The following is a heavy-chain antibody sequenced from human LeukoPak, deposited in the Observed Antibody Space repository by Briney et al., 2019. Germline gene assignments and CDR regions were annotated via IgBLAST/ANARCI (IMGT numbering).Heavy chain of an antibody. CDR1: GFTFSSYW. J-gene: IGHJ4*02. CDR3: AKSSSGYDSYFDY. Sequence: PGGSLRLSCAASGFTFSSYWMHWVRQAPGKGLEWVSAISGSGGSTYYADSVKGRFTISRDNSKNTLYLQMNSLRAEDTAVYYCAKSSSGYDSYFDYWGQGTLVTVSS. V-gene: IGHV3-23*01. D-gene: IGHD5-12*01. CDR2: ISGSGGST.